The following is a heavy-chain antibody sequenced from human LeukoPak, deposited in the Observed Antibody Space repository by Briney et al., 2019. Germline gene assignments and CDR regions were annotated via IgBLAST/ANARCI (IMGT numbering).Heavy chain of an antibody. Sequence: GGSLRLSCAVSGFTFNTYFMHWVRQSPGKGLVWVSHIGTDSTDTAYADSVKGRFTISRDNAKDTLYLQMHSLRAEDTAVYYCARSGPEQWGSNFYFYMDVWGKGTTLTVS. CDR1: GFTFNTYF. CDR3: ARSGPEQWGSNFYFYMDV. V-gene: IGHV3-74*01. D-gene: IGHD1-26*01. J-gene: IGHJ6*03. CDR2: IGTDSTDT.